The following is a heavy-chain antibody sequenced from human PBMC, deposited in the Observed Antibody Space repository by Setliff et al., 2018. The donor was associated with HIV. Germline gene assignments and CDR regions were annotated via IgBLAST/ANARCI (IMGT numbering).Heavy chain of an antibody. D-gene: IGHD3-3*01. CDR2: ISAYNGNT. V-gene: IGHV1-18*01. CDR1: GYTFTSYG. Sequence: ASVKVSCKASGYTFTSYGISWVRQAPGQGLEWMGWISAYNGNTNYAQKFQGRVTMTTDTSTNTVYMELNSLKLEDTAVYYCVGRLTYYDFWSGFYNYWGQGTLVTVSS. CDR3: VGRLTYYDFWSGFYNY. J-gene: IGHJ4*02.